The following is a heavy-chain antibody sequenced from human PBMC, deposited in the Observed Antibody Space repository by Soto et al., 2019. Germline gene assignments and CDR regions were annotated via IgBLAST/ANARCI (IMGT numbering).Heavy chain of an antibody. CDR3: ASYTIFGVVHFDY. D-gene: IGHD3-3*01. J-gene: IGHJ4*02. Sequence: ASVKVSCKASGGTFSSYAISWVRQAPGQGLEWMGGIIPIFGTANYAQKFQGRVTITADESTSTAYMELSSVTAADTAVYYCASYTIFGVVHFDYWGQGTLVTVSS. CDR2: IIPIFGTA. CDR1: GGTFSSYA. V-gene: IGHV1-69*13.